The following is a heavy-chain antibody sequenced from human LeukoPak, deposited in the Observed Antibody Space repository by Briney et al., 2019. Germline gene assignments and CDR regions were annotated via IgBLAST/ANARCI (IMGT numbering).Heavy chain of an antibody. Sequence: PGGSLRLSCAASGFTFRSYWMSWVRQAPGKGLEWVANIKQDGSEEYYVDSVKGRFTISRDNAKNSLYLQMNSLRAEDTAVYYCARDLACQTSADCYHFDYWGQGTLVTVSS. CDR3: ARDLACQTSADCYHFDY. V-gene: IGHV3-7*01. CDR1: GFTFRSYW. J-gene: IGHJ4*02. D-gene: IGHD2-21*02. CDR2: IKQDGSEE.